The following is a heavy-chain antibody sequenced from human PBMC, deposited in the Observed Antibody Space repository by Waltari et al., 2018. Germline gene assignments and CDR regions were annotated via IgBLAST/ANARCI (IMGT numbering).Heavy chain of an antibody. D-gene: IGHD6-6*01. Sequence: QVQLVQSGAEVTKPGSSVKVSCKASGGTFSSYAISWVLRAPGQGLEWMGRIIPILGIANYAQKFQGRVTITADKSTSTAYMELSSLRSEDTAVYYCARDADSSSFSQSDYWGQGTLVTVSS. J-gene: IGHJ4*02. CDR3: ARDADSSSFSQSDY. V-gene: IGHV1-69*04. CDR2: IIPILGIA. CDR1: GGTFSSYA.